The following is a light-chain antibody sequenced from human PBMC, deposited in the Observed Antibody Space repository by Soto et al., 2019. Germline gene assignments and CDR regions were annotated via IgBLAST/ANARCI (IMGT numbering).Light chain of an antibody. J-gene: IGKJ4*01. V-gene: IGKV3-20*01. CDR2: GAT. Sequence: DIVLTQSPGTLSLSPGKRATLSCRASQSISSSYLAWVQQKPGQAPKLLIYGATSRATGIPDRFSGSESGTDFTLTISSLEPEDFAVYYCQQYSSSPLTFGGGTKVEIK. CDR1: QSISSSY. CDR3: QQYSSSPLT.